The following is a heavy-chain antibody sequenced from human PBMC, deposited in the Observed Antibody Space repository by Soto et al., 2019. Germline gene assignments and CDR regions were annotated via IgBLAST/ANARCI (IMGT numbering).Heavy chain of an antibody. D-gene: IGHD3-22*01. J-gene: IGHJ4*02. V-gene: IGHV3-33*01. Sequence: PGGSLRISCAASGFTFSSYGMHWVRQAPGKGLEWVAVIWYDGSNKYYADSVKGRFTISRDNSKNTLYLQMNSLRAEDTAVYYCARGDGSPWRDYYDSSGPTWGQGTLVTVSS. CDR3: ARGDGSPWRDYYDSSGPT. CDR2: IWYDGSNK. CDR1: GFTFSSYG.